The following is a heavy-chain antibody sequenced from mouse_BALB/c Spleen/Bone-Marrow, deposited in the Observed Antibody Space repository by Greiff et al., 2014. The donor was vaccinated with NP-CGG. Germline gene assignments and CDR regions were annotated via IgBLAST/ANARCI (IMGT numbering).Heavy chain of an antibody. V-gene: IGHV5-12-1*01. J-gene: IGHJ2*01. CDR3: ARHTLYYYPSDY. Sequence: VQLKESGGGLVKPGGSLKLACAASGFAFSSYDMSWVRQTPEKRLEWVAFISSGGDNTYYPDTVKGRFTISRDNAKNTLYLQMSSLKSEDTAKYYCARHTLYYYPSDYWGQGTTLTVS. CDR2: ISSGGDNT. CDR1: GFAFSSYD. D-gene: IGHD1-1*01.